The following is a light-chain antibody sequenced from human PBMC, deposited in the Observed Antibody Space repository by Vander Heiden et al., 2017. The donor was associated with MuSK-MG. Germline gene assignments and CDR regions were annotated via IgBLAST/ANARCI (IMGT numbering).Light chain of an antibody. J-gene: IGKJ4*01. CDR3: QQYGSSPLT. V-gene: IGKV3-20*01. Sequence: EIVFTPSPGTLSWSRGKRATHSYRASQSVSSSYLAWYQQKPGQAPKLLIYGASSRATGIPDRFSGSGSGTDFTLTISRLEPEDFAVYYCQQYGSSPLTFGGGTKVEIK. CDR2: GAS. CDR1: QSVSSSY.